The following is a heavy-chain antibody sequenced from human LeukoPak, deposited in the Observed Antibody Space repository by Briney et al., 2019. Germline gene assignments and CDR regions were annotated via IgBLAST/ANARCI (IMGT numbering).Heavy chain of an antibody. Sequence: SQTLSLTCTVSGGSISSRSYYWGWICQPPGKGLEWIGSIYYSGSTYYNPSLKSRVTISVDTSKNQFSLKLSSVTAADTAVYYCASAVVTPYYFDYWGQGTLVTVSS. CDR1: GGSISSRSYY. V-gene: IGHV4-39*07. J-gene: IGHJ4*02. CDR3: ASAVVTPYYFDY. CDR2: IYYSGST. D-gene: IGHD4-23*01.